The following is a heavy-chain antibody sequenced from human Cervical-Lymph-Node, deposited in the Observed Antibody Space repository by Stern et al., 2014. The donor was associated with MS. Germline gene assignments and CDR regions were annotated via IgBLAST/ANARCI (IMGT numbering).Heavy chain of an antibody. CDR2: INHSGNT. Sequence: QVQLQQWGAGLVKPSETLSLTCAMSGGSFGGYHWTWIRQSPGKGLEWIGGINHSGNTDYNPSLKSRVTISLGPSENQFSLRLHSVTAADTAMYYCARGKARGGLTWFDPWGQGTLVTVSS. CDR3: ARGKARGGLTWFDP. D-gene: IGHD3-16*01. CDR1: GGSFGGYH. V-gene: IGHV4-34*01. J-gene: IGHJ5*02.